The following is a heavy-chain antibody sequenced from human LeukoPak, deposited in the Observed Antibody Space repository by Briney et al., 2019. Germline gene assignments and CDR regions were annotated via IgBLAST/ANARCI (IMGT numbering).Heavy chain of an antibody. CDR3: ATDQSYYYDSSGYLR. CDR2: FDPEDGET. J-gene: IGHJ4*02. CDR1: GYTLTELS. Sequence: ASVKVSCKVSGYTLTELSMHWVRQAPGKGLEWMGGFDPEDGETIYAQKFQGRVTMTEDTSTDTAYMELSSLRSEDTAVYYCATDQSYYYDSSGYLRWGQGTLVTVSS. V-gene: IGHV1-24*01. D-gene: IGHD3-22*01.